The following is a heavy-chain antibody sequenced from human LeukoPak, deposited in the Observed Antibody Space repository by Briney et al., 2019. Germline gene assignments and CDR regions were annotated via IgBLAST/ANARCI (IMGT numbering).Heavy chain of an antibody. CDR1: GFMFSSNT. V-gene: IGHV3-21*01. Sequence: AGSLRLSCAASGFMFSSNTMNWVRQAPGKGLEWVSSISSSGTYMYYADSLQGRFTVSRDNAKRSLFLQRNSLRAEDTAVYYCARVNYGDYGTDWYFDLWGPGTLVTVS. D-gene: IGHD4-17*01. CDR3: ARVNYGDYGTDWYFDL. CDR2: ISSSGTYM. J-gene: IGHJ2*01.